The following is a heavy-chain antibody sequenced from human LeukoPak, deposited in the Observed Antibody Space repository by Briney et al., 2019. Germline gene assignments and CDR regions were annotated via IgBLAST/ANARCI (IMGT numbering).Heavy chain of an antibody. CDR2: MDPSDSYT. CDR3: ARLQMLRGITDAFDI. V-gene: IGHV5-10-1*01. Sequence: GESLKISCKGSGYSFTNNLISWVRQVPGKGLEWMGRMDPSDSYTNYSPSFQGHVTISADKSISTAYLQWNSLKASDTAMYYCARLQMLRGITDAFDIWGQGTMVTVSS. D-gene: IGHD3-10*01. CDR1: GYSFTNNL. J-gene: IGHJ3*02.